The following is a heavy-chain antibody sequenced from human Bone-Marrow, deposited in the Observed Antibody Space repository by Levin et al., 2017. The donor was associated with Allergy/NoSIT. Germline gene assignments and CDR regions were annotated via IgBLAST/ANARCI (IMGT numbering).Heavy chain of an antibody. D-gene: IGHD3-10*01. Sequence: QAGESLKISCTASGFSFSNYGMHWVRQAPGKGLEWVAVIIHDGTNKNYADSVKGRFTISRDNSKSTMSLQMYSLRAEDTAVYYCAKDLLYFYGSGSYDFWGQGTLVTVSS. CDR2: IIHDGTNK. CDR1: GFSFSNYG. V-gene: IGHV3-30*18. CDR3: AKDLLYFYGSGSYDF. J-gene: IGHJ4*02.